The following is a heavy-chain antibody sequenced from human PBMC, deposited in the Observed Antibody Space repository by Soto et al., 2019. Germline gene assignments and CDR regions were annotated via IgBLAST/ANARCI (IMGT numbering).Heavy chain of an antibody. V-gene: IGHV1-46*01. CDR1: GYPFTSYY. CDR3: ARDSPTYYYYYYGMDV. Sequence: ASVKVSCKASGYPFTSYYMHWVRQAPGQGLEWMGIINPSGGSTSYAQKFQGRVTMTRDTSTSTVYMELSSLRSEDTAVYYCARDSPTYYYYYYGMDVWGQGTTVTVSS. CDR2: INPSGGST. D-gene: IGHD1-1*01. J-gene: IGHJ6*02.